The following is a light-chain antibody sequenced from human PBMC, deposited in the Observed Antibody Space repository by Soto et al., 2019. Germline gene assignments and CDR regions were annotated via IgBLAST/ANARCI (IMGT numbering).Light chain of an antibody. J-gene: IGKJ1*01. CDR3: QQYNTWPRT. CDR2: TTS. CDR1: QSVGSN. Sequence: EIVMTQSPATLSVSPGGRATLSCRASQSVGSNLAWYQQKPGQAPSLLIYTTSTRASGVPARFSGSGSGTEFTLTINSLKTEDCGLYYCQQYNTWPRTFGQGTKVHIK. V-gene: IGKV3-15*01.